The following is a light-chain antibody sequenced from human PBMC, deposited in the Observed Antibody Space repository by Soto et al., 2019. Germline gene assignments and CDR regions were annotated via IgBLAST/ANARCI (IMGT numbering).Light chain of an antibody. V-gene: IGLV2-11*01. CDR3: CSDAGSYTRV. J-gene: IGLJ1*01. Sequence: QSALTQPRSVSGSPGQSVTISCTGTSSDVGGYNYVSWYQQHAGKAPKLMIYDVSKRPSGVPDRFSGSKSGNTASLTISGLQAEEEADYCCCSDAGSYTRVFGTGTKLTVL. CDR2: DVS. CDR1: SSDVGGYNY.